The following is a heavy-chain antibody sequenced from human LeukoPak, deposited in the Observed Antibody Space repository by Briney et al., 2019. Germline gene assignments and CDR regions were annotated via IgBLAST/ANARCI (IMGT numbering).Heavy chain of an antibody. Sequence: AGTLRLSCAASGFTFSSYEMNWVRQAPGKGLELVSYISGSGIKHYADSVKGRVTISRDNATNSLYLQMNSLSVEDTAVYYCAREDTGVAFDIWGQGTTVTV. V-gene: IGHV3-48*03. CDR2: ISGSGIK. J-gene: IGHJ3*02. D-gene: IGHD2-8*01. CDR1: GFTFSSYE. CDR3: AREDTGVAFDI.